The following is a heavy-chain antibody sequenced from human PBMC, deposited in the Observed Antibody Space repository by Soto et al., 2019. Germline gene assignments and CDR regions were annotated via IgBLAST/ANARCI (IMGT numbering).Heavy chain of an antibody. CDR3: AKDFLAYCGGDCLYGMDV. V-gene: IGHV3-30*18. CDR1: GFTFSSYG. D-gene: IGHD2-21*02. J-gene: IGHJ6*02. Sequence: LRLSCAASGFTFSSYGMHWVRQAPVKVLEWVAVISYDGSNKYYADSVKGRFTISRDNSKNTLYLQMNSLRAEDTAVYYCAKDFLAYCGGDCLYGMDVWGQGTTVTVSS. CDR2: ISYDGSNK.